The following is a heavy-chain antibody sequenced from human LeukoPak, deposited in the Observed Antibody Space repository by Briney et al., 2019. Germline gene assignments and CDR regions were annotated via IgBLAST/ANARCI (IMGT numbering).Heavy chain of an antibody. CDR1: GISFGNYA. Sequence: PGGSLRLSCAASGISFGNYAMSWVRQAPGKGLEWISATSGGGDTTHYADSVKGRFTISRDNSENTLYLQMNSLRAEDTAIYYCAKDTSISYYSTHSEYFDYWGQGTLVTVSS. V-gene: IGHV3-23*01. D-gene: IGHD4-11*01. J-gene: IGHJ4*02. CDR3: AKDTSISYYSTHSEYFDY. CDR2: TSGGGDTT.